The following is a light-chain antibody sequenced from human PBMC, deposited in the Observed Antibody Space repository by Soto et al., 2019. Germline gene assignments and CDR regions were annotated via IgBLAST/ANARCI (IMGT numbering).Light chain of an antibody. CDR2: EVS. CDR3: SSYTSSSTLYV. Sequence: QSALTHPASVSGSPGQSITISCTGTSSDVGGYNYVSWYQQHPGKAPKLMIYEVSNRPSGVSNRFSGSKSGNTASLTISGLQAEDEADYYCSSYTSSSTLYVCGTGTKVTVL. CDR1: SSDVGGYNY. V-gene: IGLV2-14*01. J-gene: IGLJ1*01.